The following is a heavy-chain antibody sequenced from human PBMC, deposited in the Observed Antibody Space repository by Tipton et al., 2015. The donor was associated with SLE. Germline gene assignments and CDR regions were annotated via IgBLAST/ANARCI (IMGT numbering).Heavy chain of an antibody. CDR1: GGSISSGSYY. J-gene: IGHJ4*02. Sequence: TLSLTCTVSGGSISSGSYYWSWIRQPAGKGLEWIGYIYTSGSTNYNPSLKSRVTISVDTSKNHFSLKLSSVTAADTAVYYCAGGYSYGGDYFDYWGQGTQVTVSS. D-gene: IGHD5-18*01. CDR2: IYTSGST. V-gene: IGHV4-61*09. CDR3: AGGYSYGGDYFDY.